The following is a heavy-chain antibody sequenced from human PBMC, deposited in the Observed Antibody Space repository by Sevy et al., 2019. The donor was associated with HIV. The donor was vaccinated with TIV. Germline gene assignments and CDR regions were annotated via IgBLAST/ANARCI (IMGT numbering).Heavy chain of an antibody. CDR2: IRSKAGGGTT. Sequence: GGSLRLSCAASGFTFSNAWMSWVRQSPGKGLEWVGRIRSKAGGGTTDYATIGKGKFTISRDDSSESLYLQLNSLETEDTAVYYCTADHRRDGIVVVPFEYWGQGTLVTVSS. V-gene: IGHV3-15*01. D-gene: IGHD2-15*01. CDR3: TADHRRDGIVVVPFEY. J-gene: IGHJ4*02. CDR1: GFTFSNAW.